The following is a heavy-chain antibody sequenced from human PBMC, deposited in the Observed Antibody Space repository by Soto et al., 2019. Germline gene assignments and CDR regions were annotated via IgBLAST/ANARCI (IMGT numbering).Heavy chain of an antibody. Sequence: GASVKVSCKASGGTLSRDAINWVRQAPGQGLEWMGGIIPMFGTANYAQKFQGRVTITADESTSTAYMELSSLRSEDTAVYYCAREGEMATINLPFDYWGQGTLVTVSS. V-gene: IGHV1-69*13. D-gene: IGHD5-12*01. CDR1: GGTLSRDA. J-gene: IGHJ4*02. CDR3: AREGEMATINLPFDY. CDR2: IIPMFGTA.